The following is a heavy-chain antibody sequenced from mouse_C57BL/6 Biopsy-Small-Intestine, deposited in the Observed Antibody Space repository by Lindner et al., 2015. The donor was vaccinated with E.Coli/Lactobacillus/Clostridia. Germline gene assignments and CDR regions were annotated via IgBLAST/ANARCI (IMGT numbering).Heavy chain of an antibody. CDR1: GFTFSNYG. J-gene: IGHJ4*01. V-gene: IGHV5-6*01. Sequence: VQLQESGGDLVKPGGSLQLSCAASGFTFSNYGMSWARQTPDKRLEWVATISRGGSYTYYPDSVKGRFTISRDNAKNTLYLQMSSLKSEDTAMYYCARLENYSMDYWGQGTSVIVSS. CDR3: ARLENYSMDY. CDR2: ISRGGSYT.